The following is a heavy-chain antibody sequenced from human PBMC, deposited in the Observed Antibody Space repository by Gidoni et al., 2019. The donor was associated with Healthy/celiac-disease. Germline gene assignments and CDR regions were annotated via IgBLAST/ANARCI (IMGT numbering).Heavy chain of an antibody. J-gene: IGHJ5*02. CDR3: VLFVPAAINWFDP. V-gene: IGHV3-64D*09. CDR2: ISSNGGST. D-gene: IGHD2-2*01. CDR1: GFTFSSYA. Sequence: EVQLVESGGGLVQPGGSLRLSCSASGFTFSSYAMHWVRQAPGKGLEYVSAISSNGGSTYYADSVKGRFTISRDNSKNTLYLQMSSLRAEDTAVYYCVLFVPAAINWFDPWGQGTLVTVSS.